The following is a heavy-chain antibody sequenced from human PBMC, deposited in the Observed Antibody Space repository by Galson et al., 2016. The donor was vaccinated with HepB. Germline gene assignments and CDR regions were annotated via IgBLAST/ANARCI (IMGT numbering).Heavy chain of an antibody. CDR2: ISYDGSNK. D-gene: IGHD3-3*01. V-gene: IGHV3-30-3*01. CDR1: GFTFSSYA. CDR3: ARGGTPYDFWTTGAFDI. Sequence: SLRLSCAASGFTFSSYAMHWVRQAPGKGLEWVALISYDGSNKYYADSVKGRFTLSRDNSKNTLYLKMNSLRAEATAVYYCARGGTPYDFWTTGAFDIWGQGTMVTVSS. J-gene: IGHJ3*02.